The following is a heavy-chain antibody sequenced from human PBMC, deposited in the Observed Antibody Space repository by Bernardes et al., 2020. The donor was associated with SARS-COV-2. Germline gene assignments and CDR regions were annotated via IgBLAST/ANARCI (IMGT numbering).Heavy chain of an antibody. J-gene: IGHJ6*02. CDR2: IYTSGST. D-gene: IGHD1-1*01. CDR1: GGSISSGSYY. Sequence: SETLSLTCTVSGGSISSGSYYWSWIRQPAGKGLEWIVRIYTSGSTNYNPSLKSRVTISVDTSKNQFSLKLSSVTAADTAVYDCARAHLLDPYYYYGMDVWGQGTTVTVSS. V-gene: IGHV4-61*02. CDR3: ARAHLLDPYYYYGMDV.